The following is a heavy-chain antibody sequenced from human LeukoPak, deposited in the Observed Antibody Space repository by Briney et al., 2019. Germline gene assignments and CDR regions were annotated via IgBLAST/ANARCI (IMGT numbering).Heavy chain of an antibody. J-gene: IGHJ4*02. CDR3: ARGHFPGKDY. V-gene: IGHV1-2*02. Sequence: ASVKVSCKASGYTFTSYGISWVRQAPGQGLEWMGWINPTTGGTNYAQNFQGRVTMTRDTSISTAYMELSRLRSDDTAVYYCARGHFPGKDYWGQGTLVTVSS. CDR2: INPTTGGT. CDR1: GYTFTSYG. D-gene: IGHD1-14*01.